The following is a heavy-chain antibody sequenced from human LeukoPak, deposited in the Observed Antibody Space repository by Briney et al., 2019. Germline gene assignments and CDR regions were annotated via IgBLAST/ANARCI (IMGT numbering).Heavy chain of an antibody. CDR1: GFTFSSYW. D-gene: IGHD3-3*01. V-gene: IGHV3-7*03. Sequence: GGSLRLSCAASGFTFSSYWMSWVRQAPGKGLEWVANIKQDGSEKYYVDSVKGRFTISRDNAKNSLYLQMNSLRVEDTAVYYCARMYDWDDFWSGYMYYFDYWGQGTLVTVSS. J-gene: IGHJ4*02. CDR3: ARMYDWDDFWSGYMYYFDY. CDR2: IKQDGSEK.